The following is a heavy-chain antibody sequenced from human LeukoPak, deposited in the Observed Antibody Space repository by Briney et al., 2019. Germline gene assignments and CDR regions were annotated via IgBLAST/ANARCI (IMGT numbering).Heavy chain of an antibody. CDR3: AKDGGYSSSFEIFH. CDR2: ISGDGGST. D-gene: IGHD6-6*01. V-gene: IGHV3-43*02. Sequence: GGSLRLSCAASGFTFDDYAMHWVRQAPGKGLEWVSLISGDGGSTYYADSVKGRFTISRDNSKNSLYLQMNSLRTEDTALYYCAKDGGYSSSFEIFHWGQGTLVTVSS. J-gene: IGHJ4*02. CDR1: GFTFDDYA.